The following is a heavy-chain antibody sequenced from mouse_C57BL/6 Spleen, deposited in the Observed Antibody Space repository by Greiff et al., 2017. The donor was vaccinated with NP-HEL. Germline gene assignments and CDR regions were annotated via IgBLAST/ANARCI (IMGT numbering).Heavy chain of an antibody. V-gene: IGHV1-15*01. CDR2: IDPETGGT. Sequence: VQLQQSGAELVRPGASVTLSCKASGYTFTDYEMHWVKQTPVHGLEWIGAIDPETGGTAYNQKFKGKAILTADKSSSTAYMELRSLTSEDSAVYYCTRFGSNYYAMDYWGQGTSVTVSS. CDR1: GYTFTDYE. CDR3: TRFGSNYYAMDY. D-gene: IGHD1-1*01. J-gene: IGHJ4*01.